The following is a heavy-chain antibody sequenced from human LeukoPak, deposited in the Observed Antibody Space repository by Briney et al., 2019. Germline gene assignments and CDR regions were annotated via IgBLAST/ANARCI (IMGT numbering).Heavy chain of an antibody. Sequence: PGRSLRLSCAASGFSFSTHGMHWVRQAPGKGLEWVAVISYDGSAQYYVDSVKGRFTISRDNSKNTLYLQMNSLRAEDTAVYYCAKDNWDYVGPNWFDPWGQGTLVTVSS. D-gene: IGHD1-7*01. CDR1: GFSFSTHG. CDR2: ISYDGSAQ. V-gene: IGHV3-30*18. CDR3: AKDNWDYVGPNWFDP. J-gene: IGHJ5*02.